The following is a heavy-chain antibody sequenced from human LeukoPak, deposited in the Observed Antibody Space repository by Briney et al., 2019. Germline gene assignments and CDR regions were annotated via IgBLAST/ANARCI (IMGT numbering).Heavy chain of an antibody. V-gene: IGHV1-69*13. J-gene: IGHJ6*04. Sequence: SVKVSCKASGGTFSSYAISWVRQAPGQGLEWMGGIIPIFGTANYAQKFQGGVTITADESTSTAYMELSSLRSEDTAVYYCARGGSSGYGHYYYGMDVWGKGTTVTVSS. D-gene: IGHD6-19*01. CDR1: GGTFSSYA. CDR3: ARGGSSGYGHYYYGMDV. CDR2: IIPIFGTA.